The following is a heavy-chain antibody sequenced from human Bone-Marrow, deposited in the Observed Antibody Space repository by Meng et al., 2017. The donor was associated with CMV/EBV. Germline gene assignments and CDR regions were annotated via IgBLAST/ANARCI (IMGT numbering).Heavy chain of an antibody. Sequence: GESLKISCAACGFTFSSYDMHWVRQATGKGLEWVSAIGTAGDTYYPGSVKGQFTISRENAKNSLYLQMNSLRAGDTAVYYCAKDPAAAGLMDVWGQGTTVTVSS. CDR2: IGTAGDT. CDR1: GFTFSSYD. CDR3: AKDPAAAGLMDV. D-gene: IGHD6-13*01. V-gene: IGHV3-13*03. J-gene: IGHJ6*02.